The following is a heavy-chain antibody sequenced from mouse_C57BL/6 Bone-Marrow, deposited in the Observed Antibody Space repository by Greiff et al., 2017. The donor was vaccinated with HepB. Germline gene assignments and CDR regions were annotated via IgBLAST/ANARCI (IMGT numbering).Heavy chain of an antibody. Sequence: QVQLKQPGAELVKPGASVKMSCKASGYTFTSYWITWVKPRPGQGLEWIGDIYPGSGSTNYNEKFKIQATLTVDTSSTTAYMQLSSLTSGDSAVYYWARGGYYGSSYAMDYWGQGTSVTVSS. V-gene: IGHV1-55*01. CDR2: IYPGSGST. D-gene: IGHD1-1*01. CDR1: GYTFTSYW. J-gene: IGHJ4*01. CDR3: ARGGYYGSSYAMDY.